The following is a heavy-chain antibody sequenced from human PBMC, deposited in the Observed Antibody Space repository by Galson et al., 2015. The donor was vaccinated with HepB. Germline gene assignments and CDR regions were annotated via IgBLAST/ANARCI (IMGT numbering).Heavy chain of an antibody. J-gene: IGHJ4*02. CDR3: AAGALRYFDWLPNDFDY. D-gene: IGHD3-9*01. CDR2: IIPILGIA. CDR1: GGTFSSYT. Sequence: SVKVSCKASGGTFSSYTISWVRQAPGQGLEWMGRIIPILGIANYAQKFQGRVTITADKSTSTAYMELSSLRSEDTAVYYCAAGALRYFDWLPNDFDYWGQGTLVTVSS. V-gene: IGHV1-69*02.